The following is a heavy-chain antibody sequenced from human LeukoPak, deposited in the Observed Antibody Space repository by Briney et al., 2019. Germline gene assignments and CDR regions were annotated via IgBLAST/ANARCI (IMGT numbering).Heavy chain of an antibody. V-gene: IGHV4-59*01. CDR1: GGSISSYY. Sequence: SETLSLTCTVSGGSISSYYWSWIRQPPGKGLEWIGYIYYSGSTNYNPSLKSRATISVDTSKNQFSLKLSSVTAADTAVYYCARVSGNSRGYGMDVWGQGTTVTVSS. CDR3: ARVSGNSRGYGMDV. D-gene: IGHD4-23*01. J-gene: IGHJ6*02. CDR2: IYYSGST.